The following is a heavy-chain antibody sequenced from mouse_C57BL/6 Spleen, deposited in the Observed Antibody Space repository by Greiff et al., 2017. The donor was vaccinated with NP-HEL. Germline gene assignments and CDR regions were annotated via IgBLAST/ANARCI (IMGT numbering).Heavy chain of an antibody. Sequence: ESGPGLVKPSQSLSLTCSVTGYSITSGYYWNWIRQFPGNKLEWMGYISYDGSNNYNPSLKNRISITRDTSKNQFFLKLNSVTTEDTATYYCAREQAYAMDYWGQGTSVTVSS. CDR3: AREQAYAMDY. CDR2: ISYDGSN. D-gene: IGHD3-2*02. J-gene: IGHJ4*01. CDR1: GYSITSGYY. V-gene: IGHV3-6*01.